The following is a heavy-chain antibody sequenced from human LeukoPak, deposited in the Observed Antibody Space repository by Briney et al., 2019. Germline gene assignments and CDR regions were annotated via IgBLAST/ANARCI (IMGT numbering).Heavy chain of an antibody. D-gene: IGHD3-22*01. V-gene: IGHV3-64*01. CDR3: AKGDSGHYYDSSGYLNWFDP. CDR1: GFTFSSYA. CDR2: ISSNGGST. J-gene: IGHJ5*02. Sequence: GGSLRLSCAASGFTFSSYAMHWVRQAPGKGLEYVSAISSNGGSTYYANSVKGRFTISRDNSKNTLYLQMNSLRAEDTAVYYCAKGDSGHYYDSSGYLNWFDPWGQGTLVTVSS.